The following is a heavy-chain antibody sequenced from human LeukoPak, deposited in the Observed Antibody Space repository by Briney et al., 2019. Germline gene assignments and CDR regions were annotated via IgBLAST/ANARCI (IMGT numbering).Heavy chain of an antibody. CDR3: ASRPYDSSGYMNY. V-gene: IGHV3-33*03. CDR1: GFTFSSSG. Sequence: GGSLRLSCAASGFTFSSSGMHWVRQAPGKGLEGVAIIWYDGSNKYYADSVKGRFTISRDNAKNSLYLQMNSLRAEDTAVYYCASRPYDSSGYMNYWGQGTLVTVSS. CDR2: IWYDGSNK. J-gene: IGHJ4*02. D-gene: IGHD3-22*01.